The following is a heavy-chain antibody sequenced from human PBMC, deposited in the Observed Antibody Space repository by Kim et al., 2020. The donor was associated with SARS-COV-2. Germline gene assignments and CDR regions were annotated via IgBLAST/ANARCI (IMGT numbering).Heavy chain of an antibody. CDR2: INPSSGGT. D-gene: IGHD3-9*01. Sequence: ASVKVSCKASGYTFTSYYMHWVRRAPGQGLEWMGVINPSSGGTSYAQKFQGRVTMTWDTSTSTVYMELSSLRSEDTAVYYCARNSDILTGNYCVDYWGQGTLVTVSS. CDR1: GYTFTSYY. J-gene: IGHJ4*02. CDR3: ARNSDILTGNYCVDY. V-gene: IGHV1-46*01.